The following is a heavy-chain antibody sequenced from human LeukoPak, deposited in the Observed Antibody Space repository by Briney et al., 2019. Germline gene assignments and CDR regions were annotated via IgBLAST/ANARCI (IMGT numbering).Heavy chain of an antibody. D-gene: IGHD2-21*01. CDR1: GSTFTNYW. V-gene: IGHV5-51*01. J-gene: IGHJ4*02. CDR2: FYPANSDT. Sequence: LGESLKIPCKGSGSTFTNYWIAWVRQLPGKGLEWVGTFYPANSDTRYSPSFQGQVTMSADKSINTAYLQWSSLKASDTAMYYCARRYDNTGYSDYWGEGSLVTVSS. CDR3: ARRYDNTGYSDY.